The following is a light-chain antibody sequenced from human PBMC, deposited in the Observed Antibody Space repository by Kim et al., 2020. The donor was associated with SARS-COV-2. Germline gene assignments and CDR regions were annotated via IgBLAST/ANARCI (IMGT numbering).Light chain of an antibody. CDR2: DKN. J-gene: IGLJ2*01. CDR3: YSRESTGNHRV. Sequence: SSELTQDPAVSVALGQTVRITCRGDSLRSYYAAWYQQRPGQAPVLVIYDKNNRPSGIPDRFSGSSSGDTASLTITGAQAEDEADYYCYSRESTGNHRVFGGGTKVTVL. V-gene: IGLV3-19*01. CDR1: SLRSYY.